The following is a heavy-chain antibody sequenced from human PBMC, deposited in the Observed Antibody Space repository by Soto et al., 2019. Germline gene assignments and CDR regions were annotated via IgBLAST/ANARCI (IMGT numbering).Heavy chain of an antibody. J-gene: IGHJ6*02. CDR1: GFTFSSSG. V-gene: IGHV3-33*01. CDR2: IWYDGSNK. CDR3: ARMHPAGYYYGMDV. Sequence: QVQLVESGGAVVQPGRSLRLSCVASGFTFSSSGMYWVRQAPGKGLECVAVIWYDGSNKDYGDSVKGRFTISRDNPKHTLYLQMNSLRAEDTAVYYCARMHPAGYYYGMDVWGRGTTVIVSS.